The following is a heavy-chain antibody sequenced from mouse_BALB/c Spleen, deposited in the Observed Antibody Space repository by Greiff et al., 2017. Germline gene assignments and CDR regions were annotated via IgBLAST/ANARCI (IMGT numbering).Heavy chain of an antibody. V-gene: IGHV14-3*02. CDR3: AILLRFYAMDY. D-gene: IGHD1-1*01. CDR2: IDPANGNT. Sequence: VQLQQSGAELVKPGASVKLSCTASGFNIKDTYMHWVKQRPEQGLEWIGRIDPANGNTKYDPKFQGKATITADTSSNTAYLQLSSLTSEDTAVYYCAILLRFYAMDYWGQGTSVTVSS. J-gene: IGHJ4*01. CDR1: GFNIKDTY.